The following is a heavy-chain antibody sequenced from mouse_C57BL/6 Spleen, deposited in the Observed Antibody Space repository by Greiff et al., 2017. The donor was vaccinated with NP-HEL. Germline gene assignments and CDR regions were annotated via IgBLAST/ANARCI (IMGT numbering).Heavy chain of an antibody. Sequence: QVQLQQPGAELVKPGASVKMSCKASGYTFTSYWITWVKQRPGQGLEWIGDIYPGSGSTNYNEKFKSKATLTVDTSSSTAYMQLSSRTSEDSAVYYCARRHYGSSPYYYAMDYWGQGTSVTVSS. V-gene: IGHV1-55*01. CDR1: GYTFTSYW. J-gene: IGHJ4*01. D-gene: IGHD1-1*01. CDR2: IYPGSGST. CDR3: ARRHYGSSPYYYAMDY.